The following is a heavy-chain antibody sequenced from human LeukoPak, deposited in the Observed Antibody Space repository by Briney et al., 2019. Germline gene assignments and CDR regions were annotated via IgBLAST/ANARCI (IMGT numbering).Heavy chain of an antibody. CDR2: TDHNGTT. CDR1: GGSFSGYF. Sequence: SETLSLTCAVYGGSFSGYFWSWIRQTPGKGLEWIGETDHNGTTNYNPSLKSRVIISPDTSKSQFSLKVNSVTAADTAVYYCARAYKASPLHNAIDSWGQGTLDTVSS. D-gene: IGHD1-14*01. J-gene: IGHJ4*02. V-gene: IGHV4-34*01. CDR3: ARAYKASPLHNAIDS.